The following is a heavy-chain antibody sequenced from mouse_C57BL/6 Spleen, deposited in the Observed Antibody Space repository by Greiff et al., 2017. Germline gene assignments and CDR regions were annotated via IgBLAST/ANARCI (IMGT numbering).Heavy chain of an antibody. D-gene: IGHD2-4*01. CDR3: ARRRDDYGDYAMDY. CDR1: GYTFTSSW. CDR2: IDPSDSYT. J-gene: IGHJ4*01. Sequence: VQLQQPGAELVRPGTSVKLSCKASGYTFTSSWMHWVKQRPGQGLEWIGVIDPSDSYTNYNQKFKGKATLTVDTSSSTAYMQLSSLTSEDSAVYYCARRRDDYGDYAMDYWGQGTSVTVSS. V-gene: IGHV1-59*01.